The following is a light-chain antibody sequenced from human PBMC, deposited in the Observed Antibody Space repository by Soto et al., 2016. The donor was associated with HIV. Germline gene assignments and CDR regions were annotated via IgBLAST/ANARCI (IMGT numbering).Light chain of an antibody. Sequence: DIQMTQSPSTLSASVGDRVTITCRASQSISSWVAWYQQKPGKAPNLLIYKASNLENGVPSRFSGGGSGTEFTLTISSLQPDDFATYYCQQYQTEEGTFGQGTTVEI. CDR1: QSISSW. CDR2: KAS. V-gene: IGKV1-5*03. J-gene: IGKJ1*01. CDR3: QQYQTEEGT.